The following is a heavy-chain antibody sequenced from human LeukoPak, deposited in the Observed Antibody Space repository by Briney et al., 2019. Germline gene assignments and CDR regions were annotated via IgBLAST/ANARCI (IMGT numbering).Heavy chain of an antibody. CDR2: IYYSGST. Sequence: LRLSCAASGFTFSSYAMSWIRQHPGKGLEWIGYIYYSGSTYYNPSLKSRVTISVDTSKNQFSLKLSSVTAADTAVYYCARDRNYYTNWFDPWGQGTLVTVSS. D-gene: IGHD3-22*01. V-gene: IGHV4-31*02. J-gene: IGHJ5*02. CDR3: ARDRNYYTNWFDP. CDR1: GFTFSSYA.